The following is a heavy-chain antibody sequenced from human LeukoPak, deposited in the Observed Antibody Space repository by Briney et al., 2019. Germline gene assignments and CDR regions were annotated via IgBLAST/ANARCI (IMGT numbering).Heavy chain of an antibody. Sequence: SSETLSLTCSVSGNSISSGDNYWSWIRQPAGKGLEWIGRIYTSGSTNYNPSLKSRVTISGDTSKNQFSLRLSSVTAADTAVYYCARASYSYDINGWVPFDYWGQGTLVTVSS. CDR3: ARASYSYDINGWVPFDY. V-gene: IGHV4-61*02. CDR2: IYTSGST. D-gene: IGHD3-22*01. CDR1: GNSISSGDNY. J-gene: IGHJ4*02.